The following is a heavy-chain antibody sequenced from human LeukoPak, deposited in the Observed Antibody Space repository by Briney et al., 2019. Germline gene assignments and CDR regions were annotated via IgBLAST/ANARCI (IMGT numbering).Heavy chain of an antibody. J-gene: IGHJ5*02. CDR3: ARVGYYGSGSYYISRWFDP. CDR1: GYTFTSYG. Sequence: GASAKVSCKASGYTFTSYGISWVRQAPGQGLEWMGWISAYNGNTNYAQKLQGRVTMTTDTSTSTAYMELRSLRSDDTAVYYCARVGYYGSGSYYISRWFDPWGQGTLVTVSS. V-gene: IGHV1-18*01. CDR2: ISAYNGNT. D-gene: IGHD3-10*01.